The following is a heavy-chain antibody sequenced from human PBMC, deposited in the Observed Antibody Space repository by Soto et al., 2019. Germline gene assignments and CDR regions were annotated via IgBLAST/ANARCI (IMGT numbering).Heavy chain of an antibody. CDR1: GGSISSNNW. Sequence: QVQLQESGPGLVKPSETLSLTCAVSGGSISSNNWWSWGRQTPRKGLEGIGEKYHRGSTNYNPSLKNLVTISLDKSKNQFSLSLTSMTAADTAVYYCARREGDCRGGSCPFYHDWGQGTLVTASS. CDR3: ARREGDCRGGSCPFYHD. D-gene: IGHD2-15*01. CDR2: KYHRGST. J-gene: IGHJ4*02. V-gene: IGHV4-4*02.